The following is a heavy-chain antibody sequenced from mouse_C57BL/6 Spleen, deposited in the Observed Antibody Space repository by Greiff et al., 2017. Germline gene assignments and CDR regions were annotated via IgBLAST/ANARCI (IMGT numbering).Heavy chain of an antibody. D-gene: IGHD2-1*01. CDR3: ARMVTFDY. Sequence: QVQLKQSGPELVKPGASVKISCKASGYAFSSSWMNWVKQRPGKGLEGIGRIYPGDGDTNYNGKFKGKATLTADKSSSTAYMQLSSLTSEDSAVYFCARMVTFDYWGQGTTLTVSS. J-gene: IGHJ2*01. V-gene: IGHV1-82*01. CDR1: GYAFSSSW. CDR2: IYPGDGDT.